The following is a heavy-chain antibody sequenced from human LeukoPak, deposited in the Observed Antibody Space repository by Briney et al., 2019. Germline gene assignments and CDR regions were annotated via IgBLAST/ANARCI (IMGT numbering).Heavy chain of an antibody. CDR2: ITFTGNT. J-gene: IGHJ4*02. CDR3: AREGGAPGHTNEFDY. CDR1: GITPFH. V-gene: IGHV4-59*01. D-gene: IGHD1-1*01. Sequence: PSETLSLTCSVSGITPFHWSGIRQTPGKGLEWIGHITFTGNTNYNPSLKSRVTISLGTSNNQFSLELKAVTAADTAVYYCAREGGAPGHTNEFDYWGQGILVTVSS.